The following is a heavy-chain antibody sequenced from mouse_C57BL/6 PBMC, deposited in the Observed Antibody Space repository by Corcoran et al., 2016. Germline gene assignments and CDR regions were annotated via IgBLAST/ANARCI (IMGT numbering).Heavy chain of an antibody. D-gene: IGHD1-1*01. V-gene: IGHV1-80*01. CDR3: AREGTVAHYYAMDY. CDR2: IYPGDGDT. CDR1: GYAFSSYW. J-gene: IGHJ4*01. Sequence: QVQLQQSGAELVKPGASVKISCKASGYAFSSYWMNWVKQRHGKGLEWMGQIYPGDGDTNYNGKCKGKATLTADKSSSTAYMQLSSLTSEDSAVYFCAREGTVAHYYAMDYWGQGTSVTVSS.